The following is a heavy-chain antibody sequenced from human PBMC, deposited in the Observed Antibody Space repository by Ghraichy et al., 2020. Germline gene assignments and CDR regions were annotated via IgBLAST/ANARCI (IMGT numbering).Heavy chain of an antibody. J-gene: IGHJ6*02. CDR2: INHSGST. D-gene: IGHD1-26*01. CDR3: ARGARELNIGMDV. V-gene: IGHV4-34*01. Sequence: SETLSLTCAVYGGSFSGYYWSWIRQPPGKGLEWIGEINHSGSTNYNPSLKSRVTISVDTSKNQFSLKLNSVTAADTAVYYCARGARELNIGMDVWGQGTTVTVSS. CDR1: GGSFSGYY.